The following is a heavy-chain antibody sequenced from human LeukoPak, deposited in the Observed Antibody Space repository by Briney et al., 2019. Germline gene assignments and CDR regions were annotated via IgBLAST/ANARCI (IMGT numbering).Heavy chain of an antibody. CDR2: INPSGGST. D-gene: IGHD3-22*01. CDR1: GYTFTSYY. CDR3: ARAPTYYYDRSGYSPDY. Sequence: ASVKVSCKASGYTFTSYYMHWVRQAPGQGLEWMGIINPSGGSTSYAQKFQGRVTMTRDTSTSTVYMELSSLRSEDTAVYYCARAPTYYYDRSGYSPDYWGQGTLVTVSS. V-gene: IGHV1-46*01. J-gene: IGHJ4*02.